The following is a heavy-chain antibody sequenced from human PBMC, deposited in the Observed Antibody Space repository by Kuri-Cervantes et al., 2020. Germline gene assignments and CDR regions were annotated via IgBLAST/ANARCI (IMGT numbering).Heavy chain of an antibody. CDR3: ASHIPGYSSGWYYFDY. J-gene: IGHJ4*02. Sequence: ASVKVSCKASGYTFTSYYMHWVRQAPGQGLEWMGIINPSGGSTSYAQKFQGRVTMTRDTSTSTVYMELSSLRSEDTAVYYCASHIPGYSSGWYYFDYWGQGTLVTVSS. D-gene: IGHD6-19*01. CDR1: GYTFTSYY. CDR2: INPSGGST. V-gene: IGHV1-46*01.